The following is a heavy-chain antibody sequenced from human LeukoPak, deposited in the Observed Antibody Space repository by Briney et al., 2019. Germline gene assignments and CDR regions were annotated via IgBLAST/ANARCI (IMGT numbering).Heavy chain of an antibody. D-gene: IGHD4-17*01. CDR2: MNPKSGNT. CDR1: GYTFTSYD. J-gene: IGHJ6*02. V-gene: IGHV1-8*01. CDR3: ARGLDYGDSYYYFYGMDV. Sequence: GSVKVSCKASGYTFTSYDINWVRQATGQGVEWVGWMNPKSGNTGYAQKFQGRVTMTRNTSISTAYMELSSLRSEDPDVYYCARGLDYGDSYYYFYGMDVWGQGTTVAVSS.